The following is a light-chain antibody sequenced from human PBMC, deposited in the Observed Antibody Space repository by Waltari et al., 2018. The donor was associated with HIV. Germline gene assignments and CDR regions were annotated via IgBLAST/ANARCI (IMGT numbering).Light chain of an antibody. J-gene: IGLJ3*02. CDR2: DNN. Sequence: QSVLTQPPSVSAAPGQTVTISCSGSNSNLGNNYVSWYQQLPGTAPKLLIYDNNKRPSGIPDRFSGSKSGTSATLGITGLQTGDEADYYCGTWDSSLSAWVFGGGTKLTVL. CDR1: NSNLGNNY. V-gene: IGLV1-51*01. CDR3: GTWDSSLSAWV.